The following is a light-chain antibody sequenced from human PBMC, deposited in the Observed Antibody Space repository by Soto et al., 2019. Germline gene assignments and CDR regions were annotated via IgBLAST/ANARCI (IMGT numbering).Light chain of an antibody. V-gene: IGKV1-27*01. CDR3: QKYNSAPRT. Sequence: DIQMTQSPSSLSASVGDRVTITCRASQGISNYLAWYQQKPGKVPKLLIYAASTLQSGVASRFSGSGSGTDFTLTISSLHPESVATYYCQKYNSAPRTFGQGTKVEIK. CDR1: QGISNY. J-gene: IGKJ1*01. CDR2: AAS.